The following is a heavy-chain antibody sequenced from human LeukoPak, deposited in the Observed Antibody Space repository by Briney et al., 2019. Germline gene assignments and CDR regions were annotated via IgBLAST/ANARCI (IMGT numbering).Heavy chain of an antibody. CDR3: ARVTLRFLGDAFDL. V-gene: IGHV1-2*02. D-gene: IGHD3-3*01. Sequence: ASVKVSCKASGYTFTDYYMHWIRQAPGQGLEWMGWINPISGGTNYAQKFQGSVSMTRDTSITTAYMELSRLRFDDTAVYYCARVTLRFLGDAFDLWGQGTMVTVPS. CDR2: INPISGGT. CDR1: GYTFTDYY. J-gene: IGHJ3*01.